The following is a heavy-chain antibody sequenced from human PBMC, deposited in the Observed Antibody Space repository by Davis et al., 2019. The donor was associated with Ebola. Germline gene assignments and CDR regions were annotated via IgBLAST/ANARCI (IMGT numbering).Heavy chain of an antibody. Sequence: GGSLRLSCAASGVTFSDYAMSWVRQAPGKGLEWVSYISTGGVTTYYTDSVRGRFPTSRDNVENSLYLQMNSLKTEDTAVYYCAAQAHVLSYGGYIPISYYYYYAMDVWGQGTTVTVSS. CDR3: AAQAHVLSYGGYIPISYYYYYAMDV. CDR2: ISTGGVTT. V-gene: IGHV3-11*01. CDR1: GVTFSDYA. J-gene: IGHJ6*02. D-gene: IGHD4-17*01.